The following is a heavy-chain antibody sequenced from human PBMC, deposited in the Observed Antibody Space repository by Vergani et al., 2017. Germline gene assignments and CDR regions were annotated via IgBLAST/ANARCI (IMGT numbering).Heavy chain of an antibody. CDR2: INPIDSKI. D-gene: IGHD2-21*01. V-gene: IGHV5-51*01. CDR3: TRHVPIGDGAFLHFDH. Sequence: EVMLVQSGAEVKKPGESLKISCKYSESSFIRNEIAWVRQMSGKGLQWMGNINPIDSKIAYSQSFHGHAIMSLDKSFTTAYLQWRSLKAADTAIFYCTRHVPIGDGAFLHFDHWGQGTQVTVSS. J-gene: IGHJ4*02. CDR1: ESSFIRNE.